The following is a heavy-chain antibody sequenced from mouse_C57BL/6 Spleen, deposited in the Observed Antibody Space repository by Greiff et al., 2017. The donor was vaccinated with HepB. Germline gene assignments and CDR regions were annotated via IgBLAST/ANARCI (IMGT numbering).Heavy chain of an antibody. CDR1: GYSFTSYY. CDR3: ARGDCKDYFDY. V-gene: IGHV1-66*01. Sequence: QVQLQQSGPELVKPGASVKISCKASGYSFTSYYIHWVKQRPGQGLEWIGWIYPGSGNTKYNENFKGKATLTADTSSSTAYMQLSSLTSADSAVYYCARGDCKDYFDYWGQGTTLTVSS. J-gene: IGHJ2*01. CDR2: IYPGSGNT.